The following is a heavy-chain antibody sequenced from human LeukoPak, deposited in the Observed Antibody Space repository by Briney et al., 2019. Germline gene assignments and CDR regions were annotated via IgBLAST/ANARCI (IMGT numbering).Heavy chain of an antibody. CDR3: AREGRKSRGVDIVRKKETGYYYYMDV. J-gene: IGHJ6*03. Sequence: PSETLSLTCTVSGGSISSYYGSWIRQPPGKGLEWSGYIYYSGSTNYSPSLKSRVTISGDTSKNQLSLKLRSVPAADTAVYYCAREGRKSRGVDIVRKKETGYYYYMDVWGKGTTVTVSS. CDR1: GGSISSYY. D-gene: IGHD2-15*01. V-gene: IGHV4-59*01. CDR2: IYYSGST.